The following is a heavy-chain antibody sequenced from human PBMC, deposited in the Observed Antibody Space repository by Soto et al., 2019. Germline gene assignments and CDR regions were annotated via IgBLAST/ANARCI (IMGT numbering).Heavy chain of an antibody. D-gene: IGHD3-22*01. CDR2: IGYDGRNK. V-gene: IGHV3-33*01. CDR1: GFTFSSYG. J-gene: IGHJ4*02. CDR3: ARDYYDSSAARTAGY. Sequence: GGSLRLSCAASGFTFSSYGMHWVRQAPGKGLEWVATIGYDGRNKNYADSVKGRFTISRDNSKNTLYLQMSSLRVEDTAVYYCARDYYDSSAARTAGYWGQGTLVTVSS.